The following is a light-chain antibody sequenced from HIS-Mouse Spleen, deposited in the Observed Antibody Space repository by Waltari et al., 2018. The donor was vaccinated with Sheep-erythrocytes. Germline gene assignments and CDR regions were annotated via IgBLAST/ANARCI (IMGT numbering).Light chain of an antibody. CDR3: QQANSFPIT. J-gene: IGKJ5*01. CDR2: AAS. Sequence: QGISSWIAWYQQKPGKAPKLLNYAASSLQRGVPSRIGGSGAETGFTRTIISRQPEDFATYYWQQANSFPITVGQVTRLEIK. V-gene: IGKV1-12*01. CDR1: QGISSW.